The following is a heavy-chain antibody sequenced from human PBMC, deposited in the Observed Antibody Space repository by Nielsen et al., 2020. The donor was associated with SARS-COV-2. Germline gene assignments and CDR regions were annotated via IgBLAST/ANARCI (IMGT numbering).Heavy chain of an antibody. CDR1: GGSFSGYY. CDR2: INHSGSS. V-gene: IGHV4-34*01. CDR3: AREASSYYDSSGYYFNY. J-gene: IGHJ4*02. D-gene: IGHD3-22*01. Sequence: SETLSLTCAVYGGSFSGYYWSWIRQPPGKGLEWIGEINHSGSSNYNPSLKSQVTISVDTSKNQFSLKLSSVTAADTAVYYCAREASSYYDSSGYYFNYWGQGTLVTVSS.